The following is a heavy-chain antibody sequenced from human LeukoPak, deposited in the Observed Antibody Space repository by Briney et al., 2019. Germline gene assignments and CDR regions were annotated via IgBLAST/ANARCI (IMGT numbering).Heavy chain of an antibody. Sequence: GASVKVSCKASGYSFTGYYMHWVRQAPGQGLEWMGWINPDSGGTNYAQEFQGRVTMTRDTSISTAYMELNRLRSDDTAVYYCARGEMITFGGVIVISTFDIWGQGTMVTVS. V-gene: IGHV1-2*02. D-gene: IGHD3-16*02. CDR3: ARGEMITFGGVIVISTFDI. J-gene: IGHJ3*02. CDR2: INPDSGGT. CDR1: GYSFTGYY.